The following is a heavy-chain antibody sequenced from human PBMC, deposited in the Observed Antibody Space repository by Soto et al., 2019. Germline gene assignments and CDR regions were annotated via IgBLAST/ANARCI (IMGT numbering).Heavy chain of an antibody. Sequence: QVQLVQSGPEVKNLGASVKVSCKTSGYTFSTYDISWVRQAPGQGLEWMGWISADNGSTDYVQKVQDRVTMTTDTSTNTAYMELRCLRSDDTAVYFCARDVSISGTRWFDPWGQGTLVTVSS. D-gene: IGHD2-15*01. CDR1: GYTFSTYD. CDR3: ARDVSISGTRWFDP. CDR2: ISADNGST. V-gene: IGHV1-18*04. J-gene: IGHJ5*02.